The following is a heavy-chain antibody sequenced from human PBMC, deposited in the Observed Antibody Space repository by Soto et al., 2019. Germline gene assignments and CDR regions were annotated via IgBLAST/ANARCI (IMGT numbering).Heavy chain of an antibody. CDR1: GYSFTSYW. J-gene: IGHJ4*02. D-gene: IGHD3-22*01. CDR2: IYPGDSDT. CDR3: ARRRFTTYYYDSSGYSLFDY. V-gene: IGHV5-51*01. Sequence: GESLKISCKGSGYSFTSYWIGWVRQMPGKGLEWLGIIYPGDSDTRYSPSFQGQVTISADKSISTAYLQWSSLKASDTAMYYCARRRFTTYYYDSSGYSLFDYWGQGTLVTVSS.